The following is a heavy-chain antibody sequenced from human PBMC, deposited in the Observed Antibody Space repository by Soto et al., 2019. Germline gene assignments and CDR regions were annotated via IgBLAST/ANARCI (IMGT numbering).Heavy chain of an antibody. CDR1: GASMSPSY. J-gene: IGHJ5*02. Sequence: SETLSLTCTVSGASMSPSYWSWIRQPPGKGLEWIGYIYYDGNTNYNPSLKSRVTMSVDTSRNQFSLILRSMTAADTAVYYCARGGWSVDPWGQGTLVTVS. CDR2: IYYDGNT. D-gene: IGHD6-19*01. V-gene: IGHV4-59*01. CDR3: ARGGWSVDP.